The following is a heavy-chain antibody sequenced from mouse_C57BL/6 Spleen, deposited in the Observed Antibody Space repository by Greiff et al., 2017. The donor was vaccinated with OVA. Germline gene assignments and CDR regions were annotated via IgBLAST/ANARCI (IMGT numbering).Heavy chain of an antibody. Sequence: QVQLQQPGAELVKPGASVKLSCKASGYTFTSYWMHWVKQRPGRGLEWIGRIDPNSGGPKYTEKFKSKATLTVDNPSSTAYMQLSSLTSEDSAVYYCARYSSFPMDYWGQGTSVTVSS. J-gene: IGHJ4*01. CDR1: GYTFTSYW. CDR3: ARYSSFPMDY. V-gene: IGHV1-72*01. CDR2: IDPNSGGP. D-gene: IGHD1-1*01.